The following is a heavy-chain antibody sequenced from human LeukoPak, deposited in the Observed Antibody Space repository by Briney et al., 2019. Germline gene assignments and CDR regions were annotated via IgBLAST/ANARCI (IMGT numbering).Heavy chain of an antibody. Sequence: GGSLRLSCAASGFTFSSYGMHWVRQAPGKGLEWVAVISYDGSNKYYADSVKGRFTISRDNSKNTLYLQMNSLRAEDTAVYYCAKDKWELLSHAFDIWGQGTMVTVSS. D-gene: IGHD1-26*01. J-gene: IGHJ3*02. V-gene: IGHV3-30*18. CDR3: AKDKWELLSHAFDI. CDR2: ISYDGSNK. CDR1: GFTFSSYG.